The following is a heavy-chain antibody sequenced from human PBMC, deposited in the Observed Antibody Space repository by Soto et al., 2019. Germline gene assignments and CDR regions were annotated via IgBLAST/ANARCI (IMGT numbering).Heavy chain of an antibody. CDR3: ARDGGSHGYSGNWHAS. CDR2: IIPIFSTT. D-gene: IGHD2-15*01. CDR1: GGTFSNYA. J-gene: IGHJ5*01. V-gene: IGHV1-69*13. Sequence: SVKVSCKASGGTFSNYAITWVRQAPGQGLEWVGRIIPIFSTTNVAQKFQGRVTITADESTTTAYMELSGLRSEDTAVYYCARDGGSHGYSGNWHASRGQGSLITAST.